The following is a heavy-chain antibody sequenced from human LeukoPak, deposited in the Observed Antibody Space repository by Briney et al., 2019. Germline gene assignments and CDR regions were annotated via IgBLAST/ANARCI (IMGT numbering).Heavy chain of an antibody. CDR3: ARSPTTVTTVSWFDP. V-gene: IGHV3-23*01. Sequence: SGGSLRLFCAASGFTFSSYAMSWVRQAPGKGLEWVSAISGSGGSTYYADSVKGRFTISRDNAKNSLYLQMNSLRAEDTAVYYCARSPTTVTTVSWFDPWGQGTLVTVSS. CDR1: GFTFSSYA. CDR2: ISGSGGST. D-gene: IGHD4-17*01. J-gene: IGHJ5*02.